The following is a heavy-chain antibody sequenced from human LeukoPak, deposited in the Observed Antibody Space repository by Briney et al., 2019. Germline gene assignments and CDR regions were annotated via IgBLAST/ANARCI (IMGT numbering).Heavy chain of an antibody. J-gene: IGHJ4*02. CDR2: IGGSGGST. V-gene: IGHV3-23*01. CDR1: GFTFSSYA. CDR3: AKVRFCSSTSCYRVFDY. D-gene: IGHD2-2*02. Sequence: GGSLRLSCAASGFTFSSYAMSWVRQAPGKGLELVSAIGGSGGSTYYADSVKGRFTISRDNSKNTLYLQMNSLRAEDTAVYYCAKVRFCSSTSCYRVFDYWGQGTLVTVSS.